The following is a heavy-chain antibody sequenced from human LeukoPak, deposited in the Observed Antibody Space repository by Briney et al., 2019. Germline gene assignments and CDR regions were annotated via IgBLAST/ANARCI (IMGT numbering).Heavy chain of an antibody. V-gene: IGHV1-69*05. CDR2: IIPIFGTA. CDR3: ASWDFWSGYDAFDI. CDR1: GGTFSSYA. Sequence: SVEVSCKASGGTFSSYAISWVRQAPGQGLEWMGGIIPIFGTANYAQKFQGRVTITTDESTSTAYMELSSLRSEDTAVYYCASWDFWSGYDAFDIWGQGTMVTVSS. D-gene: IGHD3-3*01. J-gene: IGHJ3*02.